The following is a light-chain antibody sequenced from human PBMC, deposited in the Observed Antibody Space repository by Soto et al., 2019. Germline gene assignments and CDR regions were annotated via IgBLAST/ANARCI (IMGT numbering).Light chain of an antibody. CDR2: AAS. CDR3: QQYETFSGT. CDR1: RSVSGW. J-gene: IGKJ1*01. Sequence: ASRSVSGWLAWYQQKPGEAPKLLIYAASALPRGVPSRFSGSGSGTKFTLTIASLQPDDFATYYCQQYETFSGTFGPGTKVDI. V-gene: IGKV1-5*01.